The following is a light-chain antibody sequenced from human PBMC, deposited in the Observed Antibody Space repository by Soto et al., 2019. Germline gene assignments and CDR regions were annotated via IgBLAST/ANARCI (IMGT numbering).Light chain of an antibody. CDR2: AAS. J-gene: IGKJ1*01. V-gene: IGKV1-39*01. CDR3: QQSYSTPRT. Sequence: DIQMTQSPSSLSASVGDRVTITCRASQSISSFLNWYQKKPGKAPKLLIYAASSLQSGVPSRFSGSGSGTDFTLTISSLQPEDFATYYCQQSYSTPRTFGQGIKVDIK. CDR1: QSISSF.